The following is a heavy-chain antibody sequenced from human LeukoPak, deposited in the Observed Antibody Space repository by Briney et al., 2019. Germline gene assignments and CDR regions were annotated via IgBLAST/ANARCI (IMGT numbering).Heavy chain of an antibody. J-gene: IGHJ4*02. Sequence: SETLSLTCTVSGGSISSYYWSWIRQPPGKGLEWIGEISHSGSTNYNPSLKSRVTISVDTSKNQFPLKLSSVTAADTAVYYCARVRRLRWLHPIDYWGQGTLVTVSS. CDR1: GGSISSYY. D-gene: IGHD4-17*01. CDR3: ARVRRLRWLHPIDY. CDR2: ISHSGST. V-gene: IGHV4-34*01.